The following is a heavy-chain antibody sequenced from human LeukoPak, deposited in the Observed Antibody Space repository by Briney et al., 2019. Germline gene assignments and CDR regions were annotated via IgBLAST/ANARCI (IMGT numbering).Heavy chain of an antibody. CDR3: AKDAFYIPRHYFGY. Sequence: GGSLRLSCAASVFTFDDYAVHWVRQAPWRGLEWVSGISWNSGSIGYADSVKGRFTISRDNAKNSLYLQMNSLRAEDTALYYCAKDAFYIPRHYFGYWGQGTLVTVSS. J-gene: IGHJ4*02. D-gene: IGHD3-3*02. V-gene: IGHV3-9*01. CDR2: ISWNSGSI. CDR1: VFTFDDYA.